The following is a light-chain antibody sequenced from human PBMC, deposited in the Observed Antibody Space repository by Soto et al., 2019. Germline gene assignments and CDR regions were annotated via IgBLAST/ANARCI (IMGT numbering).Light chain of an antibody. CDR2: DVS. CDR3: SSYTSSSLLD. Sequence: QSALTQPASVSGSPGQSFTISCTGTSSDVGGYNYVSWYQQHPGKAPKLMIYDVSNRPSGVSNRFSGSKSGNTASLTISGLQAEDEADYYCSSYTSSSLLDFGTGTKLTVL. J-gene: IGLJ1*01. V-gene: IGLV2-14*01. CDR1: SSDVGGYNY.